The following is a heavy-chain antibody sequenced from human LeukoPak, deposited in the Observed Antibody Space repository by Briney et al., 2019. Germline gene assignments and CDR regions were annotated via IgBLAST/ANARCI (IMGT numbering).Heavy chain of an antibody. CDR3: ASSPKMTVTTLSFDY. J-gene: IGHJ4*02. D-gene: IGHD4-17*01. Sequence: SGTLSLTCAVSGGSISSGIWWSWVRQPPGRGLEWIEEIYHSGSTNYNPSLRSRVTISVDKSKNQFSLKLSSVIAADTAVYYCASSPKMTVTTLSFDYWGQGTLVTVSS. V-gene: IGHV4-4*02. CDR1: GGSISSGIW. CDR2: IYHSGST.